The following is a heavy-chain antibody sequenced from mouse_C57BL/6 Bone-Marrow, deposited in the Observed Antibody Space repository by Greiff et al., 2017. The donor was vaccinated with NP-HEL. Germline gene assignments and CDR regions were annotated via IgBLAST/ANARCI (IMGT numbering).Heavy chain of an antibody. Sequence: QVQLKESGPELVKPGASVKISCKASGYAFSSSWMNWVKQRPGKGLEWIGRIYPGDGDTNYNGKFKGKATLTADKSSSTAYMQLSSLTSEDSAVYFCARSRPFAYWGQGTLVTVSA. V-gene: IGHV1-82*01. CDR1: GYAFSSSW. D-gene: IGHD3-3*01. CDR3: ARSRPFAY. CDR2: IYPGDGDT. J-gene: IGHJ3*01.